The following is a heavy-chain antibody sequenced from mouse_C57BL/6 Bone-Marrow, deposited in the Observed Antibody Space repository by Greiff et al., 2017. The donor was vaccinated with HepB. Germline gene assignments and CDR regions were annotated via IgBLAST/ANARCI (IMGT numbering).Heavy chain of an antibody. CDR2: IDPSDSYT. CDR1: GYTFTSYW. Sequence: QVQLQQPGAELMMPGASVKLSCKASGYTFTSYWMHWVKQRPGQGLEWIGEIDPSDSYTNYNQKFKAKSTLTVDKSSSTAYMQLSSLTSEDSAVYYCARSGSNYVFYYAMDYWGQGTSVTVSS. V-gene: IGHV1-69*01. J-gene: IGHJ4*01. D-gene: IGHD2-5*01. CDR3: ARSGSNYVFYYAMDY.